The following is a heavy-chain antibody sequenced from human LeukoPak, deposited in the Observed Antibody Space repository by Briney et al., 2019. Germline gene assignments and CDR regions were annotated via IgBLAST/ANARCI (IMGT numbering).Heavy chain of an antibody. D-gene: IGHD3-10*01. V-gene: IGHV4-34*01. CDR1: GGSISSYY. CDR2: INHSGST. Sequence: SETLSLTCTVSGGSISSYYWSWIRQPPGKGLEWIGEINHSGSTNYNPTLKSRVTISVDTSKNQFSLKLSSVTAADTAVYYCARQSMVRGFMRDWGQGTLVTVSS. CDR3: ARQSMVRGFMRD. J-gene: IGHJ4*02.